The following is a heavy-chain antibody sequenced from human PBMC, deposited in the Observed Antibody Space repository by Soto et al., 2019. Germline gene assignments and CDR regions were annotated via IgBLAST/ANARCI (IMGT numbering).Heavy chain of an antibody. Sequence: GGSLRLSCAASGFTFSSYAMHWVRQAPGKGLEWVAVISYDGSNKYYADSVKGRFTISRDNSKNTLYLQMNSLRAEDTAVYYCAREVGSSSSLDYWGQGTLVTVSS. CDR2: ISYDGSNK. J-gene: IGHJ4*02. CDR3: AREVGSSSSLDY. D-gene: IGHD6-6*01. V-gene: IGHV3-30-3*01. CDR1: GFTFSSYA.